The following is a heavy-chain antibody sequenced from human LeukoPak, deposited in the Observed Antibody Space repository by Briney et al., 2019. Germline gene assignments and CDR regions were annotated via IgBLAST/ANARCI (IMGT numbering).Heavy chain of an antibody. J-gene: IGHJ4*02. D-gene: IGHD5-12*01. CDR2: IWYDGSNK. CDR1: GFTFSSYG. Sequence: GGSLRLSCAASGFTFSSYGMHWVRQAPGKGLEWVAVIWYDGSNKYYGDSVKGRFTISRDNSKNTLYLQMNSLRAEDTAVYYCAKEVATSFDYWGQGTLVTVSS. V-gene: IGHV3-30*02. CDR3: AKEVATSFDY.